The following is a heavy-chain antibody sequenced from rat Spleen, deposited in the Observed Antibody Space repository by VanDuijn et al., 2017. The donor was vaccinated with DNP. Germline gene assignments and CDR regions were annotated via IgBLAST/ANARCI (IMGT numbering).Heavy chain of an antibody. CDR1: GFTFSDYY. V-gene: IGHV5-22*01. J-gene: IGHJ3*01. CDR2: ISYDGGTP. CDR3: ARPGYYSGGGFAY. D-gene: IGHD1-1*01. Sequence: EVQLVESGGGLVQPGRSLKLSCAASGFTFSDYYMAWVRQAPRKGLEWVAYISYDGGTPYYGDSVKGRFTISRDNAKSTLYLQMNSLRSEDMATYYCARPGYYSGGGFAYWGQGTLVTVSS.